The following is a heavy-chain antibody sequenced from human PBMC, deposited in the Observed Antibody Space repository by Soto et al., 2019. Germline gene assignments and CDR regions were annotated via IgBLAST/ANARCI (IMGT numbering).Heavy chain of an antibody. CDR2: IYYSGST. CDR3: ARRSSGYQWWFDH. CDR1: GGSISSSSYY. D-gene: IGHD3-22*01. J-gene: IGHJ5*02. Sequence: SATLSLTCTVYGGSISSSSYYWGWIRQPPGKGLEWIGSIYYSGSTYDNPSLKSRVTISVDTSKNQFSLNLSSVTAADTAVYYCARRSSGYQWWFDHWGQGTLVTVSS. V-gene: IGHV4-39*01.